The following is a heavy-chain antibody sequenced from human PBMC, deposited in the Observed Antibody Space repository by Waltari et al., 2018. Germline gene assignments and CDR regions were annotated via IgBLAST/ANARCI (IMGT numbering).Heavy chain of an antibody. Sequence: QVQLVQSGAEVKKPGSSVKVSCKASGGTFSSYAISWVRQAPGQGLEWMGRIIPIVGTANYAQKFQGRGTITADKSTSTAYMELSSLRSEDTAVYYCATISSGARNFDYWGQGTLVTVSS. CDR2: IIPIVGTA. J-gene: IGHJ4*02. D-gene: IGHD6-19*01. V-gene: IGHV1-69*08. CDR1: GGTFSSYA. CDR3: ATISSGARNFDY.